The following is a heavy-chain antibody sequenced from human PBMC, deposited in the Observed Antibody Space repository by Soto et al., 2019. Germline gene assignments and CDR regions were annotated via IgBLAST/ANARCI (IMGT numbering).Heavy chain of an antibody. CDR3: AKELTVRGVILRYYYYGMDV. Sequence: GGSLRLSCAASGFTFSSYAMSWVRQAPGKGLEWVSAISGSGGSTYYADSVKGRFTISRDNSKNTLYLQMNSLRAEDTVVYYCAKELTVRGVILRYYYYGMDVWGQGTTVTVSS. J-gene: IGHJ6*02. V-gene: IGHV3-23*01. CDR1: GFTFSSYA. D-gene: IGHD3-10*01. CDR2: ISGSGGST.